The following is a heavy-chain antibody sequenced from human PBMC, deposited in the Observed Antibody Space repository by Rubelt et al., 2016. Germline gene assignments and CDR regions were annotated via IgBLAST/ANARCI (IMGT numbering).Heavy chain of an antibody. CDR1: GDSISTNNW. J-gene: IGHJ4*02. V-gene: IGHV4-4*02. Sequence: QLQLQESGPGLVKPSETLSLTCTVSGDSISTNNWWTWVRQSPGKGLEWIGEIFHRGTTNNNPSLNSRVTISLDKSKNQFALNRTSVTAADTAVYYCARSYSGYNPYWGQGTLVTVSS. CDR2: IFHRGTT. CDR3: ARSYSGYNPY. D-gene: IGHD5-12*01.